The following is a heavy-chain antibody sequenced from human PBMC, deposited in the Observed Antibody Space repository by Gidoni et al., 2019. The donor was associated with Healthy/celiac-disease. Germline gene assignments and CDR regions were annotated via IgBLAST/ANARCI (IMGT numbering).Heavy chain of an antibody. CDR1: GHTFTGYY. Sequence: QVQLMQSGAEVKKPAASVKVSCQASGHTFTGYYMHWVRQATGQVLEWMGWINPNSGGTNYAQKFQRMVTMTRDTYISTAYMELSRLRSDDTAVYYGARESFSVRGGGYIDDWGQGTLVTVSS. CDR3: ARESFSVRGGGYIDD. D-gene: IGHD3-10*01. CDR2: INPNSGGT. J-gene: IGHJ4*02. V-gene: IGHV1-2*02.